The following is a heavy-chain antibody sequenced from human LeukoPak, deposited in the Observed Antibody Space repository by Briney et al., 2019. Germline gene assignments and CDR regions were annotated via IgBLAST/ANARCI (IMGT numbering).Heavy chain of an antibody. CDR2: ISGSGGST. J-gene: IGHJ6*02. D-gene: IGHD2-2*01. CDR1: GFTFSSYA. CDR3: ARDVVVPAAYPFYYYYGMDV. Sequence: GGSLRLSCAASGFTFSSYAMSWVRQAPGKGLEWDSAISGSGGSTYYADSAKGRFTISRDNSKNTLYLQMNSLRAEDTAVYYCARDVVVPAAYPFYYYYGMDVWGQGTTVTVSS. V-gene: IGHV3-23*01.